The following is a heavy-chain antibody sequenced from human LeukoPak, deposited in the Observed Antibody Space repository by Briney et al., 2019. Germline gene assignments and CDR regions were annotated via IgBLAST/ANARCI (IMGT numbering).Heavy chain of an antibody. V-gene: IGHV3-7*01. J-gene: IGHJ3*02. CDR2: IKQDGSEK. D-gene: IGHD6-13*01. CDR1: GFSFSNNW. Sequence: TGGSLRLSCAASGFSFSNNWMSWVRQAPGKGLEWVANIKQDGSEKYYVDSVKGRFTISRDNAKNSLYLQMNSLRAEDTAVYYCARDRGRSSSWLDAFDIWGQGTMVTVSS. CDR3: ARDRGRSSSWLDAFDI.